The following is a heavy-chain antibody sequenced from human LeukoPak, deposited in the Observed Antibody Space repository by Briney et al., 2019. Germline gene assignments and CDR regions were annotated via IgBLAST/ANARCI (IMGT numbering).Heavy chain of an antibody. CDR3: AKDDREGYQLLWEANDY. Sequence: GGSLRLSCAASGFTFSNAWMSWVRQAPGKGLEWVAVISYDGSNKYYADSVKGRFTISRDNSKNTLYLQMNSLRAEDTAVYYCAKDDREGYQLLWEANDYWGQGTLVTVSS. CDR2: ISYDGSNK. D-gene: IGHD2-2*01. CDR1: GFTFSNAW. V-gene: IGHV3-30*18. J-gene: IGHJ4*02.